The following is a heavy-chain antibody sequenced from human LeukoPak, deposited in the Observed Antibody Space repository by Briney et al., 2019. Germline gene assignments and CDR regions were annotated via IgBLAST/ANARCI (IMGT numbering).Heavy chain of an antibody. CDR1: GFTFKNYG. CDR2: IRYDGGNK. J-gene: IGHJ4*02. D-gene: IGHD6-19*01. CDR3: AGGQYSSGWYIDY. Sequence: GGSLRLSCAASGFTFKNYGMHWVRQAPGKGLEWVAIIRYDGGNKYYADSVRGRFTISRDNSKNTLYLQMNSLRVEDTAMYFCAGGQYSSGWYIDYWGQGTLVTVSS. V-gene: IGHV3-30*02.